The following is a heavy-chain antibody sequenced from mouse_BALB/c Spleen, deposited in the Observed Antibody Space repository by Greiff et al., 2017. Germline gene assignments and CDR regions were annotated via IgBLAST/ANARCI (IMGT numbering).Heavy chain of an antibody. CDR3: ARPIYYGNSWYFDV. Sequence: EVQRVESGGGLVKPGGSLKLSCAASGFAFSSYDMSWVRQTPEKRLEWVAYISSGGGSTYYPDTVKGRFTISRDNAKNTLYLQMSSLKSEDTAMYYCARPIYYGNSWYFDVWGAGTTVTVSS. CDR2: ISSGGGST. J-gene: IGHJ1*01. CDR1: GFAFSSYD. D-gene: IGHD2-1*01. V-gene: IGHV5-12-1*01.